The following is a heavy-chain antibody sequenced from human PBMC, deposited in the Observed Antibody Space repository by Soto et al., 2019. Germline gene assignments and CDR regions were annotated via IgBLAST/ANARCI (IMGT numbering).Heavy chain of an antibody. J-gene: IGHJ5*02. CDR1: SGSISSADYY. CDR3: ASGGSSTWFDP. CDR2: IYYTGSA. V-gene: IGHV4-30-4*01. Sequence: VQLQESGPGLVKPSQTLSLTCTVSSGSISSADYYWSWIRQPPGKGLEWIGYIYYTGSAYYNPSLKXRXTXSXXTSKNQFSLKVTSVTAADTAVYYCASGGSSTWFDPWGQGTLVTVSS. D-gene: IGHD1-26*01.